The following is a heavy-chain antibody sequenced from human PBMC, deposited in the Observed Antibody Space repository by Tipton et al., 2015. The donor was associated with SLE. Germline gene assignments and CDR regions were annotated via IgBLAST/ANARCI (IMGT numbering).Heavy chain of an antibody. CDR1: GGSISSYY. V-gene: IGHV4-4*09. J-gene: IGHJ6*02. D-gene: IGHD3-16*01. CDR2: IYTSGST. Sequence: TLSLTCTVSGGSISSYYWSWIRQPPGKGLEWIGYIYTSGSTNYNPSLKSRVTISVDTSKNQFSLKLSSVTAADTAVYYCARHLGGGYYYGMDVWGQGTTVTVSS. CDR3: ARHLGGGYYYGMDV.